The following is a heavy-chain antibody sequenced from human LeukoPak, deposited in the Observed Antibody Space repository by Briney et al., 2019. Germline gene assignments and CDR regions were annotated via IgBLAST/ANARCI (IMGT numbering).Heavy chain of an antibody. D-gene: IGHD4-17*01. V-gene: IGHV4-34*01. CDR2: IDHSGST. CDR1: GGSFSGYY. Sequence: SETLSLTCAVCGGSFSGYYWSWIRQPPGKGLEWIGEIDHSGSTNYNPSLKSRVTISVDTSKNQFSLKLSSVTAADTAVYYCARDLLGGDYGSHFDYWGQGTLVTVSS. J-gene: IGHJ4*02. CDR3: ARDLLGGDYGSHFDY.